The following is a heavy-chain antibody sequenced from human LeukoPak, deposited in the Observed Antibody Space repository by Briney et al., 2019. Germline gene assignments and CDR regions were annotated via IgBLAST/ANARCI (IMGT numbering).Heavy chain of an antibody. D-gene: IGHD3-22*01. Sequence: SVKVSCKASGGTFSSYAISWVRQAPGQGLEWMGGIIPIFGTANYAQKFQGRVTITADESTSTAYMELSSLSSEDTAVYYCARVRARYYYDSSGYPGNYYYYGMDVWGQGTTVTVSS. CDR2: IIPIFGTA. V-gene: IGHV1-69*13. CDR1: GGTFSSYA. J-gene: IGHJ6*02. CDR3: ARVRARYYYDSSGYPGNYYYYGMDV.